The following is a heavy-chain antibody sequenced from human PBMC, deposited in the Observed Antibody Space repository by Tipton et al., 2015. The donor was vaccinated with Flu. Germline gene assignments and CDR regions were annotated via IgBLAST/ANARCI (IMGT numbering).Heavy chain of an antibody. V-gene: IGHV1-18*04. CDR1: GYTFTSYG. J-gene: IGHJ5*02. CDR2: ISAYNGNT. Sequence: QSGAEVKKPGASVKVSCKASGYTFTSYGISWVRQAPGQGLEWMGWISAYNGNTTYAQKLQGRVTMTTDTSTSTAYMELRSLRSDDTAVYYGARTIFWEGPTGGFAPGGQGPRATVSS. D-gene: IGHD3-9*01. CDR3: ARTIFWEGPTGGFAP.